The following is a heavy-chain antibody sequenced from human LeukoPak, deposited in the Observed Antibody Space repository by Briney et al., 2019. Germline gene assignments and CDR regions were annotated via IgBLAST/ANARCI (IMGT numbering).Heavy chain of an antibody. J-gene: IGHJ6*02. CDR2: ISWNSGSI. CDR3: AKDVARYYYYYGMDV. CDR1: GFTFDDYA. V-gene: IGHV3-9*01. Sequence: GRSLRLSCAASGFTFDDYAMHWVRQAPGKGLEWVSGISWNSGSIGYADSVKGRFTISRDNAKNSLYLQMNSLRAEDTALYCCAKDVARYYYYYGMDVWGQGTTVTVSS.